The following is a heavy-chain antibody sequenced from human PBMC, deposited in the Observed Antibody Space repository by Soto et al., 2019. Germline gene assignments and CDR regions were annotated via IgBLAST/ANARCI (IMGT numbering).Heavy chain of an antibody. J-gene: IGHJ6*02. V-gene: IGHV1-58*01. D-gene: IGHD2-8*01. Sequence: GASVKGSCRASGFSFGDSAVQWVRQGRGQRLEGIGWIVVVSGNTNYAPRFEGRVTLTRDASTSTSHMELTSLSSDDTAVYFCAVTDLPFRPLTEPTENGMDVWGQGTTVTVSS. CDR1: GFSFGDSA. CDR2: IVVVSGNT. CDR3: AVTDLPFRPLTEPTENGMDV.